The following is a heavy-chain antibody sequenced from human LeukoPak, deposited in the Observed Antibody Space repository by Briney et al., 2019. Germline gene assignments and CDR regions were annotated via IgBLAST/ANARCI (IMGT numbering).Heavy chain of an antibody. CDR3: AREPGYSSSYYYFDY. CDR1: GGSISSYY. V-gene: IGHV4-59*12. Sequence: SETLSLTCTVSGGSISSYYWSWIRQPPGKGLEWIGYIYYSGSTYYNPSLKSRVTISVDTSKNQFSLKLSSVTAADTAVYYCAREPGYSSSYYYFDYWGQGTLVTVSS. CDR2: IYYSGST. D-gene: IGHD6-13*01. J-gene: IGHJ4*02.